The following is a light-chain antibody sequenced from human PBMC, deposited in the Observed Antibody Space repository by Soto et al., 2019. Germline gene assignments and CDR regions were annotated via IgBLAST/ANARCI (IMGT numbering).Light chain of an antibody. CDR3: QQTYLVPWT. V-gene: IGKV1-39*01. CDR1: QTVSIV. Sequence: DIQMTQSPSSLSASVGDRVTISCRSSQTVSIVLNWYHQKPGKAPNVLIDAACSLQAGVPSRFSGSGSGTDFTLTMRRLHPEDFGAYQCQQTYLVPWTFAPGNKME. CDR2: AAC. J-gene: IGKJ1*01.